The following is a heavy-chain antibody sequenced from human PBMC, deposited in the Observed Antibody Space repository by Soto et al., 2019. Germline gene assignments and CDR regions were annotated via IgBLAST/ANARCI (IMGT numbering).Heavy chain of an antibody. V-gene: IGHV3-53*01. D-gene: IGHD2-2*02. CDR1: GFTVSSNY. CDR3: VVVPAAIDPPYIAAAPT. CDR2: IYSGGST. J-gene: IGHJ5*02. Sequence: EVQLVESGGGLIQPGGSLRLSCAASGFTVSSNYMSWVRQAPGKGLEWVSVIYSGGSTYYADSVKGRFTISRDNSKNTLYLQMNSLRAEDTAVYYCVVVPAAIDPPYIAAAPTWGQGTLVTVSS.